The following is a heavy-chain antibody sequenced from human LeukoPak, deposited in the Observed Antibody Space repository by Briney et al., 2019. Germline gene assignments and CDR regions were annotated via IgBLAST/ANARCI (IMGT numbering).Heavy chain of an antibody. CDR2: ISSSSSYI. D-gene: IGHD2-8*01. Sequence: GGSLRLSCAASGFTFSSYSMNWVRQAPGKGLEWVSSISSSSSYIYYADSVKGRFTISRDNAKNSLYLQMNSLRAEDTAVYYCASLMVYARFGAFDIWGQGTMVTVSS. CDR1: GFTFSSYS. V-gene: IGHV3-21*01. CDR3: ASLMVYARFGAFDI. J-gene: IGHJ3*02.